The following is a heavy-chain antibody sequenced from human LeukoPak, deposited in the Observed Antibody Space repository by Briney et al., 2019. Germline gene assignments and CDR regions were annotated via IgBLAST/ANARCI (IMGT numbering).Heavy chain of an antibody. D-gene: IGHD3-9*01. CDR1: GFTFSSYS. Sequence: HPGGSLRLSCAASGFTFSSYSMNWVRQAPGKGLEWVSTFSSGGSTYYADSVKGRFTISRDNTKNTLYLQMNSLRAEDTAVYYCARGVLTGPKGPWEAFDIWGQGTMVTVSS. J-gene: IGHJ3*02. V-gene: IGHV3-53*01. CDR3: ARGVLTGPKGPWEAFDI. CDR2: FSSGGST.